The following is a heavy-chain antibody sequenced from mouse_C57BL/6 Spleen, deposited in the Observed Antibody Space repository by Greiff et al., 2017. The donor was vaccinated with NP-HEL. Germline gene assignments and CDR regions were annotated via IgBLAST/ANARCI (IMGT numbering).Heavy chain of an antibody. CDR1: GFTFSDYY. J-gene: IGHJ3*01. CDR3: ARRDSNYEEAWFDY. Sequence: EVQLVESGAGLVQPGGSLKLSCAASGFTFSDYYMYWVRQTPEQGLEWVANISNGGGGTYYPDTVKGRFTITRDNAKNTVYLQMSRLKSEDTAMYYGARRDSNYEEAWFDYWGQGTLLTVS. D-gene: IGHD2-5*01. V-gene: IGHV5-12*01. CDR2: ISNGGGGT.